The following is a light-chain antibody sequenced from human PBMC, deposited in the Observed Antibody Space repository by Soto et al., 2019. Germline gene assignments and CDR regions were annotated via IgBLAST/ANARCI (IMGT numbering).Light chain of an antibody. CDR3: KHYGETPIT. Sequence: EIVWTQPPGTLSLSPEGTATLSGRASQSVSRRLAWYQHRPGQSPRLLISGASMRASGVPVRFSGSGFGTDFALTISRLEPEDFAFYYGKHYGETPITFGLGTRL. V-gene: IGKV3-20*01. CDR1: QSVSRR. J-gene: IGKJ5*01. CDR2: GAS.